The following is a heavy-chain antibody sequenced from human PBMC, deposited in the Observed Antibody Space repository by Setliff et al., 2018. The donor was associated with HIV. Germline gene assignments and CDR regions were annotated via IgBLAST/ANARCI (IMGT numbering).Heavy chain of an antibody. CDR1: GYTFTSYG. Sequence: ASVKVSCKASGYTFTSYGITWVRQAPGQGLAWMGWISAYNGNTNYAQKLQGRVTMTTDASTSTAYMELRSLRSDDTAVYYCARDLRYYYDSSGYLELPYWGQGIVVTVSS. J-gene: IGHJ4*02. CDR2: ISAYNGNT. V-gene: IGHV1-18*01. CDR3: ARDLRYYYDSSGYLELPY. D-gene: IGHD3-22*01.